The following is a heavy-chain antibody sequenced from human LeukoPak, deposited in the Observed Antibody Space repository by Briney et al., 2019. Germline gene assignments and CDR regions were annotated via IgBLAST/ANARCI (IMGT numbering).Heavy chain of an antibody. CDR2: IYYSGST. D-gene: IGHD4-23*01. J-gene: IGHJ3*02. V-gene: IGHV4-59*01. Sequence: SETLSLTCTVSGGSISSYYWSWIRQPPGKGLEWNGYIYYSGSTNYNPSLKSRVTISVYTSKNQFSLKLSSVTAADTAVYYCARVLFTVVAVPFDAFDIWGQGTMVTVSS. CDR3: ARVLFTVVAVPFDAFDI. CDR1: GGSISSYY.